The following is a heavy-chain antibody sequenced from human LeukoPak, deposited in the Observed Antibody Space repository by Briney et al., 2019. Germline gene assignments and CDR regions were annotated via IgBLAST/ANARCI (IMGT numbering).Heavy chain of an antibody. Sequence: ASVKVSCKASGYSFTGYFIHWVRQAPGQGPQWMGWINPNSGVTLYSQTFQGRVTVTSDTSISTAYMELSRLTFDDTALYYCARDRGSPSAPDYWGQETLVTVSS. D-gene: IGHD5-12*01. CDR1: GYSFTGYF. J-gene: IGHJ4*02. CDR2: INPNSGVT. V-gene: IGHV1-2*02. CDR3: ARDRGSPSAPDY.